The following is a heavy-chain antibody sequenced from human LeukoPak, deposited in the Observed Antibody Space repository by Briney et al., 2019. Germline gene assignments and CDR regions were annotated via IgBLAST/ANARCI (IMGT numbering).Heavy chain of an antibody. D-gene: IGHD3-22*01. CDR2: INHSGST. J-gene: IGHJ6*02. V-gene: IGHV4-34*01. CDR1: GGSFSGYY. Sequence: PSETLSLTCAVYGGSFSGYYWSWIRQPPGKGLEWIGEINHSGSTNYNPSLKSRVTISVDTSKNQFSLKLSSVTAADTAVYYCARDLYYDSSGYYYYYGMDVWGQGTTVTVSS. CDR3: ARDLYYDSSGYYYYYGMDV.